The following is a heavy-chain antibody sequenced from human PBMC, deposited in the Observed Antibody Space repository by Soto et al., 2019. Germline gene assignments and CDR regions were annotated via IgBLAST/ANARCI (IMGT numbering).Heavy chain of an antibody. D-gene: IGHD2-15*01. J-gene: IGHJ4*02. CDR1: GFTFSRQA. CDR2: IWYHGIDK. Sequence: QVQLVESGGGVVQPERSLRLSCAASGFTFSRQAMHWVRQAPGRGLEWVAVIWYHGIDKYYADSVKGRFTISRVNSKNTVYLQMNSLRGEDTAVYYCATGFLGLCTGGNCPLDYWGQGTLVTVSS. V-gene: IGHV3-33*01. CDR3: ATGFLGLCTGGNCPLDY.